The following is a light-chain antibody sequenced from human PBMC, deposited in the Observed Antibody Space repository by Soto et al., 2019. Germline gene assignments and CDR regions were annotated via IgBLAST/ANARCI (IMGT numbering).Light chain of an antibody. V-gene: IGLV2-8*01. CDR3: SSYAGSNNLV. J-gene: IGLJ3*02. Sequence: QSALTQPPSASGSPGQSVTISCTGTSSDVGGYNYVSWYQHHPGEAPKLMIYEVNKRPSGVPDRFSGSKSGNTASLTVSGLQAEDEADYYCSSYAGSNNLVFGGGTKLTV. CDR1: SSDVGGYNY. CDR2: EVN.